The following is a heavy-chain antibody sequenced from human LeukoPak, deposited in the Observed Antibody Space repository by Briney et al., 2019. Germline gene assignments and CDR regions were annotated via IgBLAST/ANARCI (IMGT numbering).Heavy chain of an antibody. J-gene: IGHJ5*02. D-gene: IGHD2-15*01. V-gene: IGHV4-59*01. Sequence: PSETLSLTCTVSGGSISSYYWSWIRQPPGKGLEWIGYIYYSGSTNYNPSLKSRVTISVDTSKNQFSLKLSSVTAADTAVYYCARDPQLLPRYCSGGSCYSGWFDPWGQGTLVTVSS. CDR2: IYYSGST. CDR1: GGSISSYY. CDR3: ARDPQLLPRYCSGGSCYSGWFDP.